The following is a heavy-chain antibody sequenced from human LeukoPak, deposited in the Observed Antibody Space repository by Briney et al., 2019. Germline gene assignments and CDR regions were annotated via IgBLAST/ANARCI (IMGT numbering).Heavy chain of an antibody. J-gene: IGHJ4*02. CDR2: MNPRTGNT. Sequence: ASVKVSCKAFRYTFTSYDINWVRQAPGQGLEWMGWMNPRTGNTGYAPKFQGRVTMSRDTSTSTAYLELSGLRSEDTAMYYCARLSETPDYYGSGGYLYLAYWGQGTRVTVSS. D-gene: IGHD3-22*01. V-gene: IGHV1-8*02. CDR1: RYTFTSYD. CDR3: ARLSETPDYYGSGGYLYLAY.